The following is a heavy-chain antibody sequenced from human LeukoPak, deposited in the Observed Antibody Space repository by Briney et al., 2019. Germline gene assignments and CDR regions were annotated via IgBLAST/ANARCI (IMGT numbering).Heavy chain of an antibody. J-gene: IGHJ4*02. CDR1: GFTFSTYS. D-gene: IGHD3-22*01. CDR3: AKDQGDSSGYSRNFDY. CDR2: ITSPVGHI. Sequence: GGSLRLSCAASGFTFSTYSMNWVRQAPGKGLEWVSSITSPVGHIYYADSLKGRITISRDNARSSLYLQMNSLRAEDTAVYYCAKDQGDSSGYSRNFDYWGQGTLVTVSS. V-gene: IGHV3-21*01.